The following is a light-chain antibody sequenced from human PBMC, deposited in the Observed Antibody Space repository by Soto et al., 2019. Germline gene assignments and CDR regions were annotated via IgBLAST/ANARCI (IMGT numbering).Light chain of an antibody. V-gene: IGLV2-14*01. CDR3: SSYTSGSTYV. Sequence: QSALTQPASVSGSPGQSITISCTGTSSDIGAYNYVSWYQQHPGKAPKLMIYEVSSRPSGLSNRFSGSKSGYTASLTISGLQAEDEAVYYCSSYTSGSTYVFGPGTKVTVL. J-gene: IGLJ1*01. CDR1: SSDIGAYNY. CDR2: EVS.